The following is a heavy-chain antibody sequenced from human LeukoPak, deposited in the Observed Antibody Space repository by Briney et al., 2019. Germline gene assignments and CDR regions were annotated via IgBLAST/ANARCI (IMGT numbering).Heavy chain of an antibody. Sequence: SQTLSLTCAISGDSVSSNSAAWNWIRQSPSRGLEWLGRTYYRSKWYNGYEVSVKSRVTINPDTSKNQFSLQLNSVTPEDTAVYYCARVFSSAYDTSFDYWGQGTLVTVSS. V-gene: IGHV6-1*01. D-gene: IGHD5-12*01. CDR3: ARVFSSAYDTSFDY. CDR2: TYYRSKWYN. CDR1: GDSVSSNSAA. J-gene: IGHJ4*02.